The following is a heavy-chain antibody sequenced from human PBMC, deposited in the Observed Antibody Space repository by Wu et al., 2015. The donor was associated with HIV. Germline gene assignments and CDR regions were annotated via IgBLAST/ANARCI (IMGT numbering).Heavy chain of an antibody. CDR1: GGTFSSYA. CDR2: MNTNSGNI. D-gene: IGHD6-19*01. CDR3: ARGIRAVAVD. J-gene: IGHJ4*02. Sequence: QVQLVQSGAEVKKPGSSVKVSCKASGGTFSSYAISWVRQAPGQGLEWMGWMNTNSGNIGFAQKFQGRVTMTRNTSISTAYMELSSLRSEDTAVYYCARGIRAVAVDWGQGTLVTVSS. V-gene: IGHV1-8*02.